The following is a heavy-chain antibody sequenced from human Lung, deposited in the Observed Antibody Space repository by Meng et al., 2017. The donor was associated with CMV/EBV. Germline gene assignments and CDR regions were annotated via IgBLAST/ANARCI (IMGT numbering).Heavy chain of an antibody. CDR1: GFRFSSYD. Sequence: AASGFRFSSYDMGWVRQAPGKGLEWVSAISGSGGSTYYADAVKGRFTISRDNSKNTLYLQMSSLRAEDTAVYYCAKFRSGNDRVPDYWGQGTLVTVSS. V-gene: IGHV3-23*01. CDR2: ISGSGGST. D-gene: IGHD5-12*01. CDR3: AKFRSGNDRVPDY. J-gene: IGHJ4*02.